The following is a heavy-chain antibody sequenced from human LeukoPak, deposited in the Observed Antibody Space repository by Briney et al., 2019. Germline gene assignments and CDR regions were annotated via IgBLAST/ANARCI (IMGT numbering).Heavy chain of an antibody. D-gene: IGHD3-22*01. CDR3: ARDRSLYYYDSSGYSDY. CDR1: GFTFSSYA. Sequence: SLRLSCAASGFTFSSYAMHWVRQAPGKGLEWVAVISYDGSNKYYADSVKGRFTISRDNSKNTLYLQMNSLRAEDTAVYYCARDRSLYYYDSSGYSDYWGQGTLVTVPS. V-gene: IGHV3-30*04. J-gene: IGHJ4*02. CDR2: ISYDGSNK.